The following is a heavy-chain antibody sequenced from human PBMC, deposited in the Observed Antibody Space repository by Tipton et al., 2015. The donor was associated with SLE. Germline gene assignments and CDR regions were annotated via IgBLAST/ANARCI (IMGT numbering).Heavy chain of an antibody. V-gene: IGHV3-9*01. CDR1: GFTFDDYA. CDR3: ARGYCSDGVCYGFGFFDY. J-gene: IGHJ4*02. D-gene: IGHD2-8*01. CDR2: ISWNSGNI. Sequence: SLRLSCAASGFTFDDYAMHWVRQAPGKGLEWVSGISWNSGNIDYADSVKGRFTISRDNAKNSLYLQMNSLRAEDTALYYCARGYCSDGVCYGFGFFDYWGQGNLVTVSS.